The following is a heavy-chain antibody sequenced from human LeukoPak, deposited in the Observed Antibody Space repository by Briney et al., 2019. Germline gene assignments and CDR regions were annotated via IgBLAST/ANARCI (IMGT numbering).Heavy chain of an antibody. CDR1: GGSISSSSYY. Sequence: SETLSLTCTVSGGSISSSSYYWGWIRQPPGKGLEWIGSIYYSESTYYNPSLKSRVTISVDTSKNQFSLKLSSVTAADTAVYYCASPLHYYDSSGYYSTFDYWGQGTLVTVSS. V-gene: IGHV4-39*01. CDR3: ASPLHYYDSSGYYSTFDY. D-gene: IGHD3-22*01. J-gene: IGHJ4*02. CDR2: IYYSEST.